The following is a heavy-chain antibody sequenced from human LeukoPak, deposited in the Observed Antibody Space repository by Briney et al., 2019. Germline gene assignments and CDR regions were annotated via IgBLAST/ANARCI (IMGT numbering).Heavy chain of an antibody. V-gene: IGHV3-48*03. D-gene: IGHD3-22*01. Sequence: GGSLRLSCAASGFTFSSYEMNWVRQAPGKGLEWVSYISSSGSTIYYADSVKGRFTISRDNAKNSLYLQMNSVRAEDTAVYYCARDGGDYYDSSGLDYWGQGTLVTVSS. CDR1: GFTFSSYE. CDR3: ARDGGDYYDSSGLDY. J-gene: IGHJ4*02. CDR2: ISSSGSTI.